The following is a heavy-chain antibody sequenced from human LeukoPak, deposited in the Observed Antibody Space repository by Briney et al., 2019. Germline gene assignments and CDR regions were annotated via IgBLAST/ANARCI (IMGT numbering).Heavy chain of an antibody. CDR1: GGSISSYY. CDR2: IYYSGST. CDR3: ARLGLRDSSGYRDAFDI. V-gene: IGHV4-59*08. Sequence: PSETLSLTCTVSGGSISSYYWSWIRQPPGKELEWIGYIYYSGSTNYNPSLKSRVTISVDTSKNQFSLKLSSVTAADTAVYYCARLGLRDSSGYRDAFDIWGQGTMVTVSS. J-gene: IGHJ3*02. D-gene: IGHD3-22*01.